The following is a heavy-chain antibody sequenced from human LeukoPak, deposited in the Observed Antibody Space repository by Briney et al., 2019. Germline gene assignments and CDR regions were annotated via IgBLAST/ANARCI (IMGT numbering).Heavy chain of an antibody. J-gene: IGHJ4*02. CDR2: IYYSGST. Sequence: SETLSLTCTVSGGSISSYYWSWIRQPPGKGLEWIGYIYYSGSTNYNPSLKSRVTISVDTSKNQFSLKLSSVTAADTAVYYCATGLLWFGELLSHWGQGTLVTVSS. CDR3: ATGLLWFGELLSH. V-gene: IGHV4-59*08. D-gene: IGHD3-10*01. CDR1: GGSISSYY.